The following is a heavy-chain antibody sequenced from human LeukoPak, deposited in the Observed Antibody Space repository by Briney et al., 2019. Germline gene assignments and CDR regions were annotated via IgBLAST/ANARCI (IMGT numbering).Heavy chain of an antibody. V-gene: IGHV3-21*01. CDR2: ISSSSSYI. CDR3: ARVDGYSGYDSY. J-gene: IGHJ4*02. D-gene: IGHD5-12*01. CDR1: GFTFSSYS. Sequence: GGSLRLSCAASGFTFSSYSMNWVRQAPGKGLEWVSSISSSSSYIYYADSVKGRFTISRDDAKNSLYLQMNSLRAEDTAVYYCARVDGYSGYDSYWGQGTLVTVSS.